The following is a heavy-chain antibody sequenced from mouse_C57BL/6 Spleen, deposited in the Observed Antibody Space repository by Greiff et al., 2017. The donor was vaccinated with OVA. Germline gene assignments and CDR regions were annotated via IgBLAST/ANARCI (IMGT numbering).Heavy chain of an antibody. V-gene: IGHV5-4*01. CDR1: GFTFSSYA. D-gene: IGHD4-1*02. CDR2: ISDGGSYT. CDR3: ARDQLGQGAMDY. J-gene: IGHJ4*01. Sequence: EVKLMESGGGLVKPGGSLKLSCAASGFTFSSYAMSWVRQTPEKRLEWVATISDGGSYTYYPDNVKGRFTISRDNAKNNLYLQMSHLKSEDTAMYYCARDQLGQGAMDYWGQGTSVTVSS.